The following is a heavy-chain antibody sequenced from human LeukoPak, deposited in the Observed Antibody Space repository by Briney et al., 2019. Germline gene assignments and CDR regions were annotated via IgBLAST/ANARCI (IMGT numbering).Heavy chain of an antibody. CDR2: IRCDGSNK. Sequence: GGSLRLSCAASGFTFSSYGMHWVRQAPGKGLEWVAFIRCDGSNKYYADSVKGRFTISRDNSKNTLYLQMNSLRAEDTAVYYCARVHGDRTTKGGNAFDIWGQGTMVTVSS. D-gene: IGHD4-17*01. CDR1: GFTFSSYG. V-gene: IGHV3-30*02. CDR3: ARVHGDRTTKGGNAFDI. J-gene: IGHJ3*02.